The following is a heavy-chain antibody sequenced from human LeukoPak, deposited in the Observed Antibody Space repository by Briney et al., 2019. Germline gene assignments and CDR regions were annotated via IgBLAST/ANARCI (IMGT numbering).Heavy chain of an antibody. CDR3: ARVNRAVAARYYFDY. CDR2: FDPEDGET. J-gene: IGHJ4*02. CDR1: GYTLTELS. D-gene: IGHD6-19*01. Sequence: ASVKVSCKVSGYTLTELSMHWVRQAPGKGLEWMGGFDPEDGETIYAQKFQGRVTMTEDTSTDTAYMELSSLRSADTAVYYCARVNRAVAARYYFDYWGQGTLVTVSS. V-gene: IGHV1-24*01.